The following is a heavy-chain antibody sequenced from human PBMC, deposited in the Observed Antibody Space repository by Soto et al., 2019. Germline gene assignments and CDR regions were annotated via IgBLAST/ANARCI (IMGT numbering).Heavy chain of an antibody. CDR3: ARLPPPSCSGGSCSPY. CDR2: ISTNGRSI. V-gene: IGHV3-11*01. Sequence: GGSLRLSCVASGFIFSDYYMGWIRQTPGRGLEWASYISTNGRSIYYADSVKGRFTISRDNTKNSLYLQMNSLRAEDTAVYYCARLPPPSCSGGSCSPYWGQGTLVTVSS. J-gene: IGHJ4*02. D-gene: IGHD2-15*01. CDR1: GFIFSDYY.